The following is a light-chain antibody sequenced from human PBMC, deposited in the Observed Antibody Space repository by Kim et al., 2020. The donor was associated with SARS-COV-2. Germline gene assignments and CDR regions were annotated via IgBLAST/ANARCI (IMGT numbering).Light chain of an antibody. V-gene: IGLV3-9*01. Sequence: SYELTQPLSVSVALGQTARITCGGNHIGGQNVHWYQQRPGQAPILVIYRDFNRPSGISERFSGSHSGNTATLTISRAQAGDEADYYCQAWGTSMVFGGGT. CDR3: QAWGTSMV. J-gene: IGLJ2*01. CDR2: RDF. CDR1: HIGGQN.